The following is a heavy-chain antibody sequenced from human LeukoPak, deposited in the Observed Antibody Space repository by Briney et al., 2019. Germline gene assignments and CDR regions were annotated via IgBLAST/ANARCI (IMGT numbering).Heavy chain of an antibody. D-gene: IGHD3-10*01. V-gene: IGHV3-30*02. CDR2: IRYDGSNK. Sequence: PGGSLRLSCAASGFTFSSYGMHWVRQAPGKGLGWVAFIRYDGSNKYYADSVKGRFTISRDNSKNTLYLQMNSLRAEDTAVYYCAKDSPWYYGSGSYLDYWGQGTLVTVSS. J-gene: IGHJ4*02. CDR3: AKDSPWYYGSGSYLDY. CDR1: GFTFSSYG.